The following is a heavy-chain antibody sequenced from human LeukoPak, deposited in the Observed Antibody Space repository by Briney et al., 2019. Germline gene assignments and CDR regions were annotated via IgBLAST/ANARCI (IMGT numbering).Heavy chain of an antibody. CDR2: ISSGSRII. V-gene: IGHV3-48*02. CDR1: GLTFSTYN. CDR3: ARNPAGIGDY. Sequence: GGSLRLSCAVSGLTFSTYNMNWVRQAPGKGLEWVSFISSGSRIIYYADSVKGRFTVSRDNAKNSLYLQMNSLRDEDTAVYYCARNPAGIGDYWGQETLVTVSS. D-gene: IGHD1-26*01. J-gene: IGHJ4*02.